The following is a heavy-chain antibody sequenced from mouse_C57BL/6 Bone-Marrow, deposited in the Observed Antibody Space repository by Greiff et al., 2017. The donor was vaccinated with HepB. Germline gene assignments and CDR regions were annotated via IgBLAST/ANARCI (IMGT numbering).Heavy chain of an antibody. D-gene: IGHD2-5*01. J-gene: IGHJ2*01. V-gene: IGHV7-3*01. CDR2: IRNKANGYTT. Sequence: DVKLVESGGGLVQPGGSLSLSCAASGFTFTDYYMSWVRQPPGKALEWLGFIRNKANGYTTEYSASVKGRFTISRDNSQSILYLQMNALRAEDSATYYCARYKSNYGDYWGQGTTLTVSS. CDR3: ARYKSNYGDY. CDR1: GFTFTDYY.